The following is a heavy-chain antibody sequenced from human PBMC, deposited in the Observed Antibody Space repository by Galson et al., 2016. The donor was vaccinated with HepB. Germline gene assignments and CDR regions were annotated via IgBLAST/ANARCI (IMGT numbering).Heavy chain of an antibody. CDR3: AKIQGWLPDF. J-gene: IGHJ4*02. D-gene: IGHD3-22*01. Sequence: SLRLSCAASGFTFSSYAMSWVRQAPGKGLEWVSVMSASGGKTHYADSVKGRFPISRDNSKNTLYLQMNSVRADDTAVYYCAKIQGWLPDFWGQGTLVTVSS. V-gene: IGHV3-23*01. CDR1: GFTFSSYA. CDR2: MSASGGKT.